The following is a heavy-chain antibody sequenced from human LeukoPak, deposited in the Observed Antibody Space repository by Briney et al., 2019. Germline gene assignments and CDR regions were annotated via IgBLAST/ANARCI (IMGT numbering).Heavy chain of an antibody. J-gene: IGHJ6*03. CDR1: GFTFSSYT. CDR3: ARPPRGDYMDV. V-gene: IGHV3-48*01. CDR2: ISSSSSTM. Sequence: GGSLRLSCAASGFTFSSYTMNWVRQAPGKGLEWVSYISSSSSTMYYADSAKGRFTISRDNAKNSLRLQMNSLRAEDTAVYYCARPPRGDYMDVWGKGTTVTVSS. D-gene: IGHD3-10*01.